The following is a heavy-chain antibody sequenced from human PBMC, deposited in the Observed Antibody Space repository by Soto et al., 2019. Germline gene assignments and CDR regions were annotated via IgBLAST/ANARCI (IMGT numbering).Heavy chain of an antibody. CDR2: IYSGGRS. Sequence: GSLRLSCTTSGFTVSSSHMTWVRQAPGKGLEWVSVIYSGGRSYYAVSVQGRFTISRDNSKNTVYLQMNSLRGEDTAMSCCARLGPYGTESYYVRYNRVDPWGQGT. J-gene: IGHJ5*02. V-gene: IGHV3-53*01. D-gene: IGHD3-10*02. CDR1: GFTVSSSH. CDR3: ARLGPYGTESYYVRYNRVDP.